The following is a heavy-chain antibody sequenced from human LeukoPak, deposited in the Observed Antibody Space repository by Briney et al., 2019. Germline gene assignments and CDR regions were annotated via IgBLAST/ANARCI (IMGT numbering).Heavy chain of an antibody. J-gene: IGHJ4*02. Sequence: GASVKISCTASGDTFTSYAMNWVRQAPGQGLEWMGWINTNTGNPTYAQAFTGRFVFSLDTSVSTAYLQISNLKAEDTAVYYCARDYYGSGRISGYWGQGTLVTVSS. D-gene: IGHD3-10*01. CDR3: ARDYYGSGRISGY. V-gene: IGHV7-4-1*02. CDR1: GDTFTSYA. CDR2: INTNTGNP.